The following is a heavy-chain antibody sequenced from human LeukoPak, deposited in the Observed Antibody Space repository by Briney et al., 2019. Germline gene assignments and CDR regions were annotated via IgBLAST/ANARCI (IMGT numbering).Heavy chain of an antibody. CDR1: GGTFSSYR. D-gene: IGHD3-3*01. J-gene: IGHJ3*02. Sequence: SVKVSCKASGGTFSSYRITWVRQAPGQGLEWVGRIIPVFGTANYAQKFQGRVTITADESTSTAYMELSSLRSEDTAVYYCARALTIFGVVTPYDAFDIWGQGTMVTVSS. CDR3: ARALTIFGVVTPYDAFDI. CDR2: IIPVFGTA. V-gene: IGHV1-69*15.